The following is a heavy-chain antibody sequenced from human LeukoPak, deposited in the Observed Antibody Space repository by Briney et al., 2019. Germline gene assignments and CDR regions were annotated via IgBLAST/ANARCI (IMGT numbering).Heavy chain of an antibody. CDR1: GGSISSYY. Sequence: PSETLSVTCTVSGGSISSYYWSWIRQPPGKGLEWIGYIYYSGSTNYNPSLKSRVTISVDTSKNQFSLKLSSVTAADTAVYYCARAYCSGGSCSDFDYWGQGTLVTVSS. J-gene: IGHJ4*02. CDR2: IYYSGST. CDR3: ARAYCSGGSCSDFDY. V-gene: IGHV4-59*01. D-gene: IGHD2-15*01.